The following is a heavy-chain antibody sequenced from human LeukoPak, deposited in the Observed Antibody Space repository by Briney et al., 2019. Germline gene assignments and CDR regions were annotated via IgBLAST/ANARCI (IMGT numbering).Heavy chain of an antibody. CDR3: TTVRWGTPWDH. D-gene: IGHD1-14*01. CDR1: GFTFSSYG. CDR2: ISYDGSNK. J-gene: IGHJ4*02. V-gene: IGHV3-30*03. Sequence: PGRSLRLSCAASGFTFSSYGMHWVRQAPGKGLEWVAVISYDGSNKYYADSVKGRFTISRDNAKNSLYLQMNSLKTEDTAVYYCTTVRWGTPWDHWGQGTLVTVSS.